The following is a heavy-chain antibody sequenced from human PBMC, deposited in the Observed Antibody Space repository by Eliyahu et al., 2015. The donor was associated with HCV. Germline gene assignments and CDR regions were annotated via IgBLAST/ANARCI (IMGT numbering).Heavy chain of an antibody. D-gene: IGHD6-19*01. V-gene: IGHV3-74*01. J-gene: IGHJ3*02. CDR3: AREGITVTANDAFDI. Sequence: EVQLVESGGGLVQPGGSLRLSCAASGFTFSSFWMHWVRQAPGKGLVWVSRINGDGSSISYAASVKGRFTISRDNAKNTLYLQMSSLRAEDTAVYYCAREGITVTANDAFDIWGQGTMVTVSS. CDR2: INGDGSSI. CDR1: GFTFSSFW.